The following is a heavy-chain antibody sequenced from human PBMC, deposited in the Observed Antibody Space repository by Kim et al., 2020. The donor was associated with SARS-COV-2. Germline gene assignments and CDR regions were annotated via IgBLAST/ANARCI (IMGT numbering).Heavy chain of an antibody. V-gene: IGHV3-23*01. CDR1: GFAVYRFA. CDR2: ITNNNGKT. J-gene: IGHJ4*02. D-gene: IGHD6-19*01. CDR3: AKDHPSPGWPTFGD. Sequence: GGSLRLSCAASGFAVYRFAMNWVRQAPGKGLEWISVITNNNGKTYYQDSVKGRFTISRDESKNIVYLHMSSLRVEDTAVYYCAKDHPSPGWPTFGDWGQGTLVAVSS.